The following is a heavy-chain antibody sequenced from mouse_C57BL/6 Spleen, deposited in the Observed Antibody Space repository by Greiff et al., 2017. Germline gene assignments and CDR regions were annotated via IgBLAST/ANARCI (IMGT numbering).Heavy chain of an antibody. CDR2: FYPGSGSI. Sequence: QVQLQQSGAELVKPGASVKLSCKASGYTFTEYTIHWVKQRSGQGLEWIGWFYPGSGSIKYNEKFKGKATLTVDKSSSTVYMELSRLTSEDSAVFVYARLEDRPYDGYYWFAYWGQGTLVTVSA. CDR1: GYTFTEYT. CDR3: ARLEDRPYDGYYWFAY. D-gene: IGHD2-3*01. V-gene: IGHV1-62-2*01. J-gene: IGHJ3*01.